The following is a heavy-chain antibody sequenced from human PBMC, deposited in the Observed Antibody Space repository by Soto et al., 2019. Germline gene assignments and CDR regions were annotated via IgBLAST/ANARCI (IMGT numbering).Heavy chain of an antibody. J-gene: IGHJ6*02. CDR1: GYTFTGYY. CDR3: ACAQNYHLQDFYGMDV. D-gene: IGHD2-2*01. CDR2: INPNSGGT. V-gene: IGHV1-2*02. Sequence: WASVKVSCKASGYTFTGYYMHWVRQAPGQGLEWMGWINPNSGGTNYAQKFQGRVTMTRDTSISTAYMELSRLRSDDTAVYYCACAQNYHLQDFYGMDVWGQGTTVTVSS.